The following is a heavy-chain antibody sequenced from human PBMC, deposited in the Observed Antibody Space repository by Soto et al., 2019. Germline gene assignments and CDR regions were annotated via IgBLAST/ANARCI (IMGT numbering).Heavy chain of an antibody. V-gene: IGHV3-30-3*01. CDR3: ARDRGVGQLVRNYYYGMDV. Sequence: QVQLVESGGGVVQPGRSLRLSCAASGFTFSSYAMHWVRQAPGKGLEWVAVISYDGSNKYYADSVKGRFTISRDNSKNTLDLQMNGLGAEDTAVYYCARDRGVGQLVRNYYYGMDVWGQGTTVTVSS. J-gene: IGHJ6*02. D-gene: IGHD6-6*01. CDR1: GFTFSSYA. CDR2: ISYDGSNK.